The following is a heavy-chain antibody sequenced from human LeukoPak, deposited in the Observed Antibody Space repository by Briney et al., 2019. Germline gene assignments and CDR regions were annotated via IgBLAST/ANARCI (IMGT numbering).Heavy chain of an antibody. V-gene: IGHV5-51*01. CDR1: GYNFPSYW. CDR3: ARRDSAVAGTQPGYYYGMGV. CDR2: IYPGDSDT. J-gene: IGHJ6*02. Sequence: GESLKISCKTSGYNFPSYWIAWVRQMPGKGLEWMGIIYPGDSDTRYSPSFQGQVTISADKSISTAYLQWSSLKASDTAMYYCARRDSAVAGTQPGYYYGMGVWGQGTTVTVSS. D-gene: IGHD6-19*01.